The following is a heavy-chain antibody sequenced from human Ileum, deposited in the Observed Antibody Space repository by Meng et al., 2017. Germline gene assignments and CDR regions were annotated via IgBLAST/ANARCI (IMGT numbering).Heavy chain of an antibody. CDR2: ISWDGGST. J-gene: IGHJ6*02. V-gene: IGHV3-43D*03. D-gene: IGHD1-26*01. Sequence: GESLKISCAASGFTFDDYAMHWVRQAPGKGLEWVSLISWDGGSTYYADSVKGRFTISRDNSKNSLYLQMNSLRAEDTALYYCAKGKVDYYYSMDVWGQGTTVTVSS. CDR1: GFTFDDYA. CDR3: AKGKVDYYYSMDV.